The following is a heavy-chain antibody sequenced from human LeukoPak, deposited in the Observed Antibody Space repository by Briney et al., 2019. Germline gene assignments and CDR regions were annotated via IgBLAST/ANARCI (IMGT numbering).Heavy chain of an antibody. CDR2: VHLDGRT. J-gene: IGHJ4*02. Sequence: PSDTLSLTCGVSGGSVPSTNWWTWVRQPPGKGLEWIGEVHLDGRTNYNPSLKSRLTMSVDLSENHISLKLTSVTAADTAVYYCAREGGFFRPLDYSGQGTLVTVSS. V-gene: IGHV4-4*02. CDR1: GGSVPSTNW. D-gene: IGHD3-3*01. CDR3: AREGGFFRPLDY.